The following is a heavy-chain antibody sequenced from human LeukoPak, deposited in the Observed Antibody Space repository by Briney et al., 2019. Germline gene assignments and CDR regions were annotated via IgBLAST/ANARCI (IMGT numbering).Heavy chain of an antibody. J-gene: IGHJ3*02. Sequence: ASVKVSCKASGYTFTSYYMHWVRQAPGQGLEWMGIINPSGGSTSYAQKFQGRVTMTRDMSTSTVYMELSSLRSEDTAVYYCARPKDGYNEGFDAFDIWGQGTMVTVSS. V-gene: IGHV1-46*01. CDR3: ARPKDGYNEGFDAFDI. CDR1: GYTFTSYY. D-gene: IGHD5-24*01. CDR2: INPSGGST.